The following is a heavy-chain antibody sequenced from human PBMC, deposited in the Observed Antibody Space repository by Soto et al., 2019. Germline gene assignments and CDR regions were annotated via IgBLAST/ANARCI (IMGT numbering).Heavy chain of an antibody. CDR3: AKGGADNTYYYDSSGDFDY. Sequence: GESLKISCAASGFTFSSYGMHWVRQAPGKGLEWVAVISYDGSNKYYADSVKGRFTISRDNSKNTLYLQMNSLRAEDTAVYYCAKGGADNTYYYDSSGDFDYWGQGTLVTVSS. V-gene: IGHV3-30*18. D-gene: IGHD3-22*01. J-gene: IGHJ4*02. CDR1: GFTFSSYG. CDR2: ISYDGSNK.